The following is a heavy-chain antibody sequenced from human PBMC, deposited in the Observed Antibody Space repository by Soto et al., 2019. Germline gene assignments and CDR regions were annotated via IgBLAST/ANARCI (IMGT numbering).Heavy chain of an antibody. V-gene: IGHV4-30-4*01. CDR2: IYYSGNT. CDR1: GGSISSGDYY. J-gene: IGHJ4*02. CDR3: ARDNYYDSSGYYPFDY. D-gene: IGHD3-22*01. Sequence: SGTLSLTCTVSGGSISSGDYYWSWIRQPPGKGLEWIGYIYYSGNTYYNTSLKSRVTISVDTSKNQFSLKLSSVTAADTAVYYCARDNYYDSSGYYPFDYWGQGTLVTVSS.